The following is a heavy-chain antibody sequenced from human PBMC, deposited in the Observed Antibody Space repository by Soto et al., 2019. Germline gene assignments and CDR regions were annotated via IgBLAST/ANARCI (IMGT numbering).Heavy chain of an antibody. CDR1: GFTFSDYY. CDR2: ISSSATYA. CDR3: ARNDSSGYLDS. D-gene: IGHD3-22*01. Sequence: GGSLRPSCAASGFTFSDYYMSWIRQAPGKGLEWLSYISSSATYAIYADSVKGRFTLSRDNAKNSLYLQMNSLRAEDTAVYYCARNDSSGYLDSWGQGTLVTVSS. V-gene: IGHV3-11*06. J-gene: IGHJ4*02.